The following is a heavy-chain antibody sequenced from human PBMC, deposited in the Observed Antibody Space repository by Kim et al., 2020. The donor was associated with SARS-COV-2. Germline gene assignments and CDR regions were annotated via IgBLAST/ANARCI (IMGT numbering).Heavy chain of an antibody. J-gene: IGHJ4*02. D-gene: IGHD6-13*01. Sequence: ASVKVSCKASGYTFTSYGISWVRQAPGQGLEWMGWISAYNGNTNYAQKLQGRVTMTTDTSTSTAYMELRSLRSDDTAVYYCARDHSSSWIVVTATAGFDYWGQGTLVTVSS. V-gene: IGHV1-18*01. CDR3: ARDHSSSWIVVTATAGFDY. CDR2: ISAYNGNT. CDR1: GYTFTSYG.